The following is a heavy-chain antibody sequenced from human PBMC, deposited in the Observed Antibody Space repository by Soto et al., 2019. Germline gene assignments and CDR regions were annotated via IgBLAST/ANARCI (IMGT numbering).Heavy chain of an antibody. V-gene: IGHV4-59*08. J-gene: IGHJ5*02. CDR1: GGSISSYY. CDR2: IYYSGST. CDR3: ARADYDFWSGYYTNNWFDP. D-gene: IGHD3-3*01. Sequence: SETLSLTCTVSGGSISSYYWSWIRQPPGKGLEWIGYIYYSGSTNYNPSLKSRVTMSVDTSKNQFSLKLSSVTAADTAVYYCARADYDFWSGYYTNNWFDPWGQGTLVTVSS.